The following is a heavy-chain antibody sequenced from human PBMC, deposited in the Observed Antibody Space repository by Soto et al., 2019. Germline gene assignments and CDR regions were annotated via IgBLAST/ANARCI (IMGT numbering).Heavy chain of an antibody. V-gene: IGHV3-64D*06. CDR1: GFTFSSYA. J-gene: IGHJ4*02. CDR3: VKAGGTSLFDY. Sequence: GALRLSCSASGFTFSSYAMHWVRQAPGKGLEYVSAISSNGGSTYYADSVKGRFTISRDNSKNTLYLQMSSLRAEDTAVYYCVKAGGTSLFDYWGQGTLVTVSS. D-gene: IGHD3-16*01. CDR2: ISSNGGST.